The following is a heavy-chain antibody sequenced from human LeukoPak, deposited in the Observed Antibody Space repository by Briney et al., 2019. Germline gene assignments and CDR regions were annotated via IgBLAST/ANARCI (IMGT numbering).Heavy chain of an antibody. CDR1: GFTFSSYA. Sequence: GGSLRLSCAASGFTFSSYAMHWVRQAPGKGLEWVAVISYDGSNGYYADSVKGRFTISRDNSKNTLYLQMNSLRVEDTAVYYCARVLNYYDSSGYYFSYWGQGTLVTVSS. V-gene: IGHV3-30-3*01. J-gene: IGHJ4*02. CDR3: ARVLNYYDSSGYYFSY. CDR2: ISYDGSNG. D-gene: IGHD3-22*01.